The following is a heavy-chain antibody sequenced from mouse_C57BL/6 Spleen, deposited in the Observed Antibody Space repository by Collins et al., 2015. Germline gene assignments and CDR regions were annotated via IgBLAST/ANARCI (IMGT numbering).Heavy chain of an antibody. CDR1: GYTFTDYE. V-gene: IGHV1-15*01. J-gene: IGHJ3*01. CDR3: TRERGAGFAY. CDR2: IDPETGGT. Sequence: QVQLQQSGAELVRPGASVTLSCKASGYTFTDYEMHWVKQTPVHGLEWIGAIDPETGGTAYNQKFKGKAILTADKSSSTAYMELRSLTSEDSAVYYCTRERGAGFAYWGQGTPVTVSA.